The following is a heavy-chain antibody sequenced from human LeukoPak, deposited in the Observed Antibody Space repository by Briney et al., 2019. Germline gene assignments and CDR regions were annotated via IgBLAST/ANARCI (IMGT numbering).Heavy chain of an antibody. D-gene: IGHD6-19*01. CDR3: ARDYSSGWFYYGMDV. CDR1: GGSVSSYF. V-gene: IGHV4-59*02. J-gene: IGHJ6*02. CDR2: ISYNGST. Sequence: SETLSLTCTVSGGSVSSYFWSWIRQPPGKGLEWVGYISYNGSTKYNPSLKSRVTMSADTSKNQLSLKLRSVTAADTAVYYCARDYSSGWFYYGMDVWGQGTTVTVSS.